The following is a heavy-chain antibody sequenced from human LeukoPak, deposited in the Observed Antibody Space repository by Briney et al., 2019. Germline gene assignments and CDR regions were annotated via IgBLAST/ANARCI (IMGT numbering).Heavy chain of an antibody. D-gene: IGHD5-18*01. CDR3: AKDSGYSYGIPPSDYYGMDV. J-gene: IGHJ6*02. CDR1: GFTFSSYG. Sequence: QPGRSLRLSCAASGFTFSSYGMHWVRQAPGKGLEWVAVISYDGSNKYYADSVKGRFTISRDNSKNTLYLQINSLRAEDTAVYYCAKDSGYSYGIPPSDYYGMDVWGQGTTVTVSS. V-gene: IGHV3-30*18. CDR2: ISYDGSNK.